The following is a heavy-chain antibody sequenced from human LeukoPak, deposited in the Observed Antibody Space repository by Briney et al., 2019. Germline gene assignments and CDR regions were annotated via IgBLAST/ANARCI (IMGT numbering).Heavy chain of an antibody. D-gene: IGHD1-26*01. J-gene: IGHJ4*02. CDR3: AKVHGTPY. Sequence: PGGSLRLSCAASGFTFTSYPMTWVRQAPGKGLEWVASISDTSGVHEEYADSVKGRFTVSRDNSKNMVYVQLNSLRVEDTAVYYCAKVHGTPYWGQGILVTVSS. CDR1: GFTFTSYP. V-gene: IGHV3-23*01. CDR2: ISDTSGVHE.